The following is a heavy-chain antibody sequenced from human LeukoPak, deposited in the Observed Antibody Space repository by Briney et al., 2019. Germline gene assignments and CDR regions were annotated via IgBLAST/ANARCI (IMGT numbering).Heavy chain of an antibody. J-gene: IGHJ3*02. V-gene: IGHV4-61*02. CDR1: GASIRSGRFH. Sequence: SETLSLTCNVSGASIRSGRFHWSWIRQPAGKGLQWIGRINLSGNIDYNPSLWGRLTLSLDTSNNQFSLKLTSTTAADTAMYYCARLRLPATLGAFDIWGQGTMVTVSS. CDR2: INLSGNI. CDR3: ARLRLPATLGAFDI. D-gene: IGHD5-12*01.